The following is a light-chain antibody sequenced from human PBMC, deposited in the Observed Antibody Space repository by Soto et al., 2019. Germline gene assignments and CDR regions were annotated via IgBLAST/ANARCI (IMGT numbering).Light chain of an antibody. Sequence: QLVLTQSPSASGTPGQRVTNSCSGSRSNIGRNFAYWYQHVPGTAPRLLIQRNNERPSGVPDRFSGSKSGTSVSLAISGLRSDDEATYYCAAWDDTLDDQGFGGGTQLTVL. J-gene: IGLJ7*01. CDR1: RSNIGRNF. V-gene: IGLV1-47*01. CDR3: AAWDDTLDDQG. CDR2: RNN.